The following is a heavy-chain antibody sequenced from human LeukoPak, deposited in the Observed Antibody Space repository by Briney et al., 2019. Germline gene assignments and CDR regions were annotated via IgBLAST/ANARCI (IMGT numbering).Heavy chain of an antibody. V-gene: IGHV3-64*01. CDR2: IGGNEGST. D-gene: IGHD4-23*01. CDR1: GFSFSRYA. Sequence: GGSLRLSCAASGFSFSRYAIHWVRQAPGKGLEYVSAIGGNEGSTYYANSVKGRFTISRDNSKNTLYLQMGSLRAEDMAVYYCARQTAGGAFDIWGQGTMVTVSS. CDR3: ARQTAGGAFDI. J-gene: IGHJ3*02.